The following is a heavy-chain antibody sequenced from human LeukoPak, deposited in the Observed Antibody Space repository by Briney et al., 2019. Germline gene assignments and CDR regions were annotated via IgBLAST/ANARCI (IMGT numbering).Heavy chain of an antibody. Sequence: PGGSLRLSCAASGFMFRSYGMHWVRQAPGKGLEWVANIKQDGSEKYYVDSVKGRFTISRDNAKNSLYLQMNSLRAEDTAVYYCARGDVDTAMAGGYWGQGTLVTVSS. CDR2: IKQDGSEK. CDR1: GFMFRSYG. J-gene: IGHJ4*02. V-gene: IGHV3-7*01. D-gene: IGHD5-18*01. CDR3: ARGDVDTAMAGGY.